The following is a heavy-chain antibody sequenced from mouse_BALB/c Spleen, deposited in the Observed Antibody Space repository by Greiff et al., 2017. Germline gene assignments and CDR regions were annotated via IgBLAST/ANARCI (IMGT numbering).Heavy chain of an antibody. CDR1: GYTFSSYW. CDR2: ILPGSGST. D-gene: IGHD2-1*01. Sequence: QVQLQQSGAELMKPGASVKISCKATGYTFSSYWIEWVKQRPGHGLEWIGEILPGSGSTNYNEKFKGKATFTADTSSNTAYMQLSSLTSEDSAVYYCARGDGNYCAMDYWGQGTSVTVSS. CDR3: ARGDGNYCAMDY. J-gene: IGHJ4*01. V-gene: IGHV1-9*01.